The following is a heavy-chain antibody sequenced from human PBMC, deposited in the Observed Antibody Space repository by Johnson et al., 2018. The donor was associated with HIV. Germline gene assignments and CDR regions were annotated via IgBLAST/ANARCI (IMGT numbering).Heavy chain of an antibody. J-gene: IGHJ3*02. CDR2: IFSVGNT. CDR1: GITVSSNY. CDR3: ARDGRDLVTRGAFDI. V-gene: IGHV3-66*02. Sequence: VQLVESGGGLVQPGGSPRLSCAASGITVSSNYMSWVRQAPGKGLEWVSLIFSVGNTYYADSVKGRFTISRDNSNNMVYLQMDSLRPEDTAVYYCARDGRDLVTRGAFDIWGQGTVVTVSS. D-gene: IGHD5-18*01.